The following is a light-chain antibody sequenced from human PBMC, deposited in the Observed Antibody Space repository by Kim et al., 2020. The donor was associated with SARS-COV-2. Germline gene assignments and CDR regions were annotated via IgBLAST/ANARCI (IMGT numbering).Light chain of an antibody. CDR1: NIGDKN. V-gene: IGLV3-21*03. Sequence: SYELTQSPSVSVAPGKTAWITCGGDNIGDKNVHWYHQKPGQAPVLVVYDDSARPSGIPERFSGSNSANTATLTISRVEAGDEADYYCQVWDSSSDHVVFGGGTQLTVL. CDR2: DDS. CDR3: QVWDSSSDHVV. J-gene: IGLJ2*01.